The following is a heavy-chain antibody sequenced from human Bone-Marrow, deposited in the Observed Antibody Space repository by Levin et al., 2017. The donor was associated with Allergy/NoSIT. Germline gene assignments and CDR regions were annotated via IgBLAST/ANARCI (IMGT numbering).Heavy chain of an antibody. CDR3: ARLFCVANCLYWYFDR. D-gene: IGHD3-16*01. Sequence: GGSLRLSCAASGFTFSTYSMNWVRQAPGKGLEWVSSMSSNTNFRNYADSVKGRFTISRDNAKNSLFLQMNSLRPEDTALYYCARLFCVANCLYWYFDRWGRGTMVTVAS. CDR2: MSSNTNFR. CDR1: GFTFSTYS. J-gene: IGHJ2*01. V-gene: IGHV3-21*01.